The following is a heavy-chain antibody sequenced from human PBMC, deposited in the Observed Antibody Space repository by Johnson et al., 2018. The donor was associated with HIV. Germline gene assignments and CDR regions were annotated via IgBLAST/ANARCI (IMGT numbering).Heavy chain of an antibody. Sequence: QVQLVESGGGLLQPGGSLRLSCAASGFTFSSYGMHWVRKAPGKGLEWVAFIRYDGSNKYYADSVKGRFTISRDNSKNTLYLQMNSLRAEDTAVYYCAKDTIAVVKGDSLIWGQGTMVTVSS. CDR3: AKDTIAVVKGDSLI. V-gene: IGHV3-30*02. CDR1: GFTFSSYG. D-gene: IGHD3-22*01. J-gene: IGHJ3*02. CDR2: IRYDGSNK.